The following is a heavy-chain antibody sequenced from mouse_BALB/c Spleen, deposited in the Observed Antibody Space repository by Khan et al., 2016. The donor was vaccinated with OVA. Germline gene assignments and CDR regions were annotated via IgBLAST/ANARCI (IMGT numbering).Heavy chain of an antibody. Sequence: VQLQESGPDLVAPSQSLSITCTVSGFSLTGFGINWVRQPPGKGLEWLGMIWGDGSTDYNSALKSRLSISKDNSKSQVFLKMNSLQTDDTARYYCARELRLGGFAYWGQGTLVTVSA. V-gene: IGHV2-6-7*01. CDR3: ARELRLGGFAY. J-gene: IGHJ3*01. CDR1: GFSLTGFG. D-gene: IGHD1-2*01. CDR2: IWGDGST.